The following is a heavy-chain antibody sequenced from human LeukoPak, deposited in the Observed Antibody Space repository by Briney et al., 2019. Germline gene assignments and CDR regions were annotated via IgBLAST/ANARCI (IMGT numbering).Heavy chain of an antibody. J-gene: IGHJ6*03. V-gene: IGHV3-66*01. Sequence: PGGSLRLSCAASGFTVSSNYMSWVRQAPGKGLEWVSVIYSGGSTYYADSVKGRFTISRDNSKNTLYLQMNSLRAEDTAVYYCARGGNNQSKYRYYYYYYYMDVWGKGTTVTISS. CDR1: GFTVSSNY. CDR3: ARGGNNQSKYRYYYYYYYMDV. CDR2: IYSGGST. D-gene: IGHD3-16*02.